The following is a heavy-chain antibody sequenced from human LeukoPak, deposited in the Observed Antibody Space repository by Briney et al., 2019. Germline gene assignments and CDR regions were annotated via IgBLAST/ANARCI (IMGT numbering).Heavy chain of an antibody. CDR2: IGTAGDT. Sequence: GGSLRLSCAASGFIFSRYDMRWVRQGTGKGLEWVSAIGTAGDTYYPGSVKGRFTISRDNAKTSLYLQMNSLRAEDTAVYYCARDLSGVTGYTYGRGIDYWGQGTLVTVSS. CDR3: ARDLSGVTGYTYGRGIDY. V-gene: IGHV3-13*01. J-gene: IGHJ4*02. D-gene: IGHD5-18*01. CDR1: GFIFSRYD.